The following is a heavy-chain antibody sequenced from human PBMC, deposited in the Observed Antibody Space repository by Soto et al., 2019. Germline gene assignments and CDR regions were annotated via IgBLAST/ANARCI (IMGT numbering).Heavy chain of an antibody. CDR1: GFTFSSFV. V-gene: IGHV3-33*01. CDR3: ASRVGAVDY. CDR2: IHHDGSNK. Sequence: QVQLVESGGGGVQPGRPLRLSCATSGFTFSSFVMHWVHQAPGKGLEWVAVIHHDGSNKYYAESVKGRFTISRDNSKSTLYLQLNSLRAEDTAVYYCASRVGAVDYWGQGTLVTVSS. J-gene: IGHJ4*02. D-gene: IGHD3-16*01.